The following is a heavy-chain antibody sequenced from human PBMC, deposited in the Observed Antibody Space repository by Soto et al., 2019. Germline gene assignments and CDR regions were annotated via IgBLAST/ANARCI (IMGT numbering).Heavy chain of an antibody. CDR2: IYYSGRT. CDR1: GGSISRGDYY. Sequence: SETLSLTCTVSGGSISRGDYYWSWIRQPPGKGLEWIGFIYYSGRTYYNPSLKSRVTITVDTSKNQFSLKLRSVTAADTAVYYCAREGAAPYYYYGMDVWGQGTTVTVSS. V-gene: IGHV4-30-4*01. D-gene: IGHD6-6*01. CDR3: AREGAAPYYYYGMDV. J-gene: IGHJ6*02.